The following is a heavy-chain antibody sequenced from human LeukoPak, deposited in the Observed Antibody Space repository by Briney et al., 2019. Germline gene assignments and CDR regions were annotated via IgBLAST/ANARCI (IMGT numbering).Heavy chain of an antibody. CDR3: AKDTAVAGDDY. J-gene: IGHJ4*02. D-gene: IGHD6-19*01. CDR1: GFTFSSYW. Sequence: PGGSLRLSCAASGFTFSSYWMHWVRQAPGKGLVWVSRINSDGSSTSYADSVKGRFTISRDNAKNTLYLQMNSLRAEDTAVYYCAKDTAVAGDDYWGQGTLVTVSS. CDR2: INSDGSST. V-gene: IGHV3-74*01.